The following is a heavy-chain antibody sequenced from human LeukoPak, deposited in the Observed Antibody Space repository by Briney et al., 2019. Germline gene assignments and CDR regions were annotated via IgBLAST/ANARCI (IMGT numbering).Heavy chain of an antibody. D-gene: IGHD5-24*01. Sequence: PGGSLRLSCTASEFTVSRNYMLWVRQAPGKGLEWVSLIFSNGDTHYADSVKGRFTISRDTSKNTVSLQMNSLRVEDTAMYYCTRDQMNYWGLGTLVTVSS. CDR1: EFTVSRNY. CDR3: TRDQMNY. V-gene: IGHV3-53*01. J-gene: IGHJ4*02. CDR2: IFSNGDT.